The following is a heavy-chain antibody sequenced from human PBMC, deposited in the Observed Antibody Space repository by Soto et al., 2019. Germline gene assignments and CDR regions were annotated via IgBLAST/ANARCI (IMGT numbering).Heavy chain of an antibody. CDR1: GFTFSSYS. V-gene: IGHV3-48*02. CDR2: ISSSSSTI. CDR3: ASVYYYDSSGYYEGVDY. J-gene: IGHJ4*02. Sequence: TGGSLRVSCAASGFTFSSYSMNWVRQAPGKGLEWVSYISSSSSTIYYADSVKGRFTISRDNAKNSLYLQMNSLRDEDTAVYYCASVYYYDSSGYYEGVDYWGQGTLVTV. D-gene: IGHD3-22*01.